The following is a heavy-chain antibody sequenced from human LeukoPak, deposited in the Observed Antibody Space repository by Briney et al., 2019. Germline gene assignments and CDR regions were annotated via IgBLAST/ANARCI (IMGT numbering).Heavy chain of an antibody. CDR3: ARAHYDILTGYSSYYFDY. Sequence: GGSLRLSCATSGFSFRNYWMSWVRQAPGKGLEWVASINQDDSAIFYLDSVRGRFTISRDNAKNFLFLQMNFLRAEDTAVYYCARAHYDILTGYSSYYFDYWGQGTLVTVSS. CDR1: GFSFRNYW. J-gene: IGHJ4*02. D-gene: IGHD3-9*01. CDR2: INQDDSAI. V-gene: IGHV3-7*04.